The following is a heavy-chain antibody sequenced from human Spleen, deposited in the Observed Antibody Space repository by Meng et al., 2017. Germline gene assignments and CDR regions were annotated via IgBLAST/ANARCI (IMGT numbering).Heavy chain of an antibody. CDR2: IYSGGNT. D-gene: IGHD3-22*01. V-gene: IGHV3-66*02. CDR1: GFTVSHNY. J-gene: IGHJ5*01. Sequence: GGSLRLSCAASGFTVSHNYMSWVRQAPGKGLEWVSVIYSGGNTYYADSVKGRFTISRDNSKNTVFLQINSLRAEDTAVYYCARTLHDSSGSYDLVDSWGQGTRVTGYS. CDR3: ARTLHDSSGSYDLVDS.